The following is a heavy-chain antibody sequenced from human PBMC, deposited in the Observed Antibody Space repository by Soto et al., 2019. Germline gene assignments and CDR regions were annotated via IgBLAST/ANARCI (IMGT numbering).Heavy chain of an antibody. CDR1: GGSISSYY. J-gene: IGHJ5*02. Sequence: QVQLQESGPGLVKPSETLSLTCTVSGGSISSYYWSWIRQPPGKGLEWIGYIYYSGSTNYKPSLKSRVTISVDTSKNQFSLKLSSVTAADTAVYYCARGWRQLVPNWFDPWGQGTLVTVSS. CDR2: IYYSGST. CDR3: ARGWRQLVPNWFDP. D-gene: IGHD6-6*01. V-gene: IGHV4-59*01.